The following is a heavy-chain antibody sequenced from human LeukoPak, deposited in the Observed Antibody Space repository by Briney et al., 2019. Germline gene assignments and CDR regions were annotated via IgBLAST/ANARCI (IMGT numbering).Heavy chain of an antibody. CDR3: ARHVVAVGFDY. CDR2: ITSSSYI. CDR1: GFTFINAW. J-gene: IGHJ4*02. Sequence: GGSLRLSCAASGFTFINAWMNWVRQAPGKGLEWVSSITSSSYIYYADSVKGRFTISRDNAKNSLYLQMNSLRAEDAAVYYCARHVVAVGFDYWGQGTLVTVSS. V-gene: IGHV3-69-1*01. D-gene: IGHD3-22*01.